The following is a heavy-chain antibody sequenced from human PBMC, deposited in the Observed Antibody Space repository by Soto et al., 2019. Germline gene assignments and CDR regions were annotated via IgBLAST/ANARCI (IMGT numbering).Heavy chain of an antibody. J-gene: IGHJ4*02. CDR1: GFTFSDHY. CDR3: ARVGLKRDSGSSRHFDY. CDR2: IRNKANSYTT. V-gene: IGHV3-72*01. Sequence: EVQLVESGGGLVQPGGSLRLSCAASGFTFSDHYMDWVRQAPGKGLEWVARIRNKANSYTTEYAASVRGRFIISRDDSTNSLYLQTNSSKAEDTAVYYFARVGLKRDSGSSRHFDYWGQGTLLTVSS. D-gene: IGHD1-26*01.